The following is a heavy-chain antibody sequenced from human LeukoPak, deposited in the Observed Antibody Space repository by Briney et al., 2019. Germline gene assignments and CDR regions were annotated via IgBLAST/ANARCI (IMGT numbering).Heavy chain of an antibody. CDR2: INHSGST. V-gene: IGHV4-34*01. CDR3: ARGTYYDSSGFFNWFDP. J-gene: IGHJ5*02. CDR1: GVSFSGYY. Sequence: SETLSLTCAVYGVSFSGYYWSWIRQPPGKGLEWIGEINHSGSTNYNPSLKSRVTISVDTSKNQFSLKLSSVTAADTAVYYCARGTYYDSSGFFNWFDPWGQGTLVTVSS. D-gene: IGHD3-22*01.